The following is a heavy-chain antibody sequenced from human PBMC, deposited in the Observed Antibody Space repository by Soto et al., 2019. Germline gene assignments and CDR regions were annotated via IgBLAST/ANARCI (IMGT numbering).Heavy chain of an antibody. J-gene: IGHJ4*02. CDR1: GFTFSDYA. Sequence: EVQLLESGGGLVQPGGSLRLSCAASGFTFSDYAMSWVRQAPGKGLDWVSAISSSGDHTFYADSVKGRFTISGDNSKNTLYLQVNSLRAEDTAVYYCAKLLRPGLQFFDFWGQGTLVTVSS. CDR2: ISSSGDHT. D-gene: IGHD4-4*01. CDR3: AKLLRPGLQFFDF. V-gene: IGHV3-23*01.